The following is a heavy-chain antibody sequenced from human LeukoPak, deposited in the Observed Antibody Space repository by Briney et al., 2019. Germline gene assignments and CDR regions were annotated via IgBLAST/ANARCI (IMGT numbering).Heavy chain of an antibody. V-gene: IGHV3-30-3*01. J-gene: IGHJ4*02. CDR3: ARRRVGPSWGVFDY. CDR1: GFTFSSYA. Sequence: PGRSLRLSCAASGFTFSSYAMHWVRQAPGKGLEWVAVISYDGSNKYYADSVKGRFTISRDNSKNTLYLQMNSLRAEDTAVYYCARRRVGPSWGVFDYWGQGTLVTVPS. D-gene: IGHD1-26*01. CDR2: ISYDGSNK.